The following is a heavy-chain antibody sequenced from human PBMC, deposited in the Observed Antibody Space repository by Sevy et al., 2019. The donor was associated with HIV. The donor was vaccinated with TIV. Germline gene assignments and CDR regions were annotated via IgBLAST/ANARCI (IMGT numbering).Heavy chain of an antibody. CDR2: INWNSVSI. D-gene: IGHD3-10*02. CDR1: GFTFDHHA. Sequence: GGSLRLSCAASGFTFDHHAMYWVRQAPGKGPEWVSGINWNSVSIGYADSVKGRFTISRDNAKNSLYLHLNSLRADDTALYYCAREGLAPYVYGADVWGQGTAVTVSS. V-gene: IGHV3-9*01. J-gene: IGHJ6*02. CDR3: AREGLAPYVYGADV.